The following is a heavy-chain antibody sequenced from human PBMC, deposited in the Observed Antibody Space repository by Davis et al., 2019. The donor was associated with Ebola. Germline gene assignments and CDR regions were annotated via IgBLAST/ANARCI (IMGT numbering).Heavy chain of an antibody. CDR1: GGSVSSRSYY. V-gene: IGHV4-39*01. CDR2: FSYGDNTH. J-gene: IGHJ3*02. Sequence: MPSETLSLTCTVSGGSVSSRSYYWGWLRQPPGKGLEWVGSFSYGDNTHYYNPSLRSRVTISVDTSRNQFSLKLSSATVADTAVYYCARPWYSGTYYDAYDIWGQGTMVAVSS. CDR3: ARPWYSGTYYDAYDI. D-gene: IGHD1-26*01.